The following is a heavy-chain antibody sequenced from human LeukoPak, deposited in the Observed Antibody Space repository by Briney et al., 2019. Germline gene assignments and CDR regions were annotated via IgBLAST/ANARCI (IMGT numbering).Heavy chain of an antibody. CDR1: GFTVSSNY. Sequence: GGSLRLSCAASGFTVSSNYMSWVRQAPGKGLEWVSAISGSGGSTYYADSVKGRFTISRDNSKNTLYLQMNSLRAEDTAVYYCAKDFGGYDILTGYLAYYYMDVWGKGTTVTISS. CDR2: ISGSGGST. V-gene: IGHV3-23*01. CDR3: AKDFGGYDILTGYLAYYYMDV. J-gene: IGHJ6*03. D-gene: IGHD3-9*01.